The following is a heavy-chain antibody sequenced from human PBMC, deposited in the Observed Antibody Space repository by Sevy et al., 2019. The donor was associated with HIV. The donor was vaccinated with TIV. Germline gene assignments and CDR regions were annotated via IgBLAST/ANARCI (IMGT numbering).Heavy chain of an antibody. D-gene: IGHD4-17*01. V-gene: IGHV3-30*02. CDR1: GFTFREYA. J-gene: IGHJ6*02. CDR2: IRYDGTNK. CDR3: AKGPHPAVTTSYGMDV. Sequence: GGSLRLSCAASGFTFREYAMHWVRQAPGKGLEWLTFIRYDGTNKYYTDSVRGRFTISRDNSKNTLYLQMNSLRGEDTAVYYSAKGPHPAVTTSYGMDVWGQGTTVTVSS.